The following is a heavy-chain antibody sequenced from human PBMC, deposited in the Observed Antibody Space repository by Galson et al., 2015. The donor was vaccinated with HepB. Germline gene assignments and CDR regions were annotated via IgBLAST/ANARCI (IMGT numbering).Heavy chain of an antibody. CDR1: HLVLGDYC. CDR3: ARDAGHCPTMFGP. CDR2: INQDGSEK. J-gene: IGHJ5*02. V-gene: IGHV3-7*03. D-gene: IGHD4/OR15-4a*01. Sequence: SLRLSCADSHLVLGDYCMSWVRQAPGKGLEWVACINQDGSEKNYVDSVKGRFTISRDNAKNSLSLQMNTLTVEDTAVYYCARDAGHCPTMFGPWGQGTLVSGSA.